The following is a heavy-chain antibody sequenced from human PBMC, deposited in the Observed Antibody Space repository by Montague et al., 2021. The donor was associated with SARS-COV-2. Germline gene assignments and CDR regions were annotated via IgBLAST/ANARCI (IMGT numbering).Heavy chain of an antibody. J-gene: IGHJ6*03. D-gene: IGHD6-19*01. V-gene: IGHV4-34*01. CDR2: INHSGTT. CDR3: ARGRLWQSLGYYYMDV. CDR1: GGSFSGYY. Sequence: SETLSLTCAVYGGSFSGYYWTWIRQSPGKGLERIAEINHSGTTNYNPSLKSRVTISVDTSKNQFSLKLSSVTAADTAVYYCARGRLWQSLGYYYMDVWGKGTTVTVSS.